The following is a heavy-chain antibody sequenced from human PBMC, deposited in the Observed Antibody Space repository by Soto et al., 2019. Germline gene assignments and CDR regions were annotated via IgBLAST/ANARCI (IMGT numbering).Heavy chain of an antibody. CDR1: GGTFSNYA. V-gene: IGHV1-3*01. Sequence: ASVKVSCKASGGTFSNYAMSWVRQAPGQRLEWMGWINLGIGNTKYSQKFQGRVTITRDASATTAYMDLSSLRSEDTAVYYCASSDIAAAPYGMDVWRQGTTVTVSS. CDR3: ASSDIAAAPYGMDV. D-gene: IGHD6-13*01. CDR2: INLGIGNT. J-gene: IGHJ6*02.